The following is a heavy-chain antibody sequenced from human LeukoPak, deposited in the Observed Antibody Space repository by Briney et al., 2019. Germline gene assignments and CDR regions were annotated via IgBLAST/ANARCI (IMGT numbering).Heavy chain of an antibody. CDR3: SNGGHYGDS. Sequence: GGSLRLSCAASGFTFSNTWMSWVRQAPGKGLEWVGRIKSKTDGGTTDYAAPVKDRFTISRDDSKTTLYLQMNGLKTEDTGVYYCSNGGHYGDSWGQGTLVTVSS. J-gene: IGHJ5*01. D-gene: IGHD4-17*01. V-gene: IGHV3-15*01. CDR2: IKSKTDGGTT. CDR1: GFTFSNTW.